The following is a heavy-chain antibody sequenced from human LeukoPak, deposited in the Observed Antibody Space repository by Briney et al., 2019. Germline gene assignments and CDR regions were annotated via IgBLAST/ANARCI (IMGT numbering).Heavy chain of an antibody. D-gene: IGHD6-6*01. V-gene: IGHV1-18*01. Sequence: GASVKVSXKASGYTFTSYGISWVRQAPGQGLEWMGRISAYNGNTNYAQKLQGRVTMTTDTSTSTAYMELRSLRSDDTAVYYCARSIAARPFDYWGQGTLVTVSS. CDR1: GYTFTSYG. CDR3: ARSIAARPFDY. CDR2: ISAYNGNT. J-gene: IGHJ4*02.